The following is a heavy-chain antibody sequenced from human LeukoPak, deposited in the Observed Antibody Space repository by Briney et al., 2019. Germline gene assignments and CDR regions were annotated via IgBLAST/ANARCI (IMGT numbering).Heavy chain of an antibody. Sequence: ASVKVSCKASGYTFNSYGISWVRQAPGQGLEWMGWISAYNGNTKYAQKVQGRVTMTTDTSTSTAYMELRSLRSDDTAMYYCARGAGARSPFDYWGQGTLVTVSS. CDR1: GYTFNSYG. V-gene: IGHV1-18*01. J-gene: IGHJ4*02. D-gene: IGHD1-26*01. CDR3: ARGAGARSPFDY. CDR2: ISAYNGNT.